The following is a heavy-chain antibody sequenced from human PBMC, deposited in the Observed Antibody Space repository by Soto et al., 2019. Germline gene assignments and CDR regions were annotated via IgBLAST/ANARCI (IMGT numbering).Heavy chain of an antibody. CDR3: AKEGYAGITIFGVVIMTGMDV. V-gene: IGHV3-23*01. CDR1: GFTFSSYA. D-gene: IGHD3-3*01. J-gene: IGHJ6*02. Sequence: GGSLRLSCAASGFTFSSYAMSWVRQAPGKGLEWVSAISGSGGSTYYADSVKGRFTISRDNSKNTLYLQMNSLRAEDTAVYYCAKEGYAGITIFGVVIMTGMDVWGQGTTVTVSS. CDR2: ISGSGGST.